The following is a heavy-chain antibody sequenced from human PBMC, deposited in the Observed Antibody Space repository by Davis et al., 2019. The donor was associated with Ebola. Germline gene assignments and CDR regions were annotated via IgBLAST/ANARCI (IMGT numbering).Heavy chain of an antibody. CDR3: AKAPTYYSSIFDY. J-gene: IGHJ4*02. CDR1: GFTFDDYA. D-gene: IGHD6-19*01. CDR2: ISWNSGSI. V-gene: IGHV3-9*01. Sequence: GGSLRLSCAASGFTFDDYAMHWVRQAPGKGLEWVSGISWNSGSIGYADSVKGRFTISRDNAKNSLYLQMNSLRAEDTALYYCAKAPTYYSSIFDYWGQGTLVTVSS.